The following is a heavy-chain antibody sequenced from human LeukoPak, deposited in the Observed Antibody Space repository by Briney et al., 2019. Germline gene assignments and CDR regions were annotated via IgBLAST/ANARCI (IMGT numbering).Heavy chain of an antibody. CDR2: IYSGGST. CDR1: GFTVSSNY. Sequence: PGGSLRLSCAASGFTVSSNYMSWVRQAPGKGLEWVSIIYSGGSTFYADSVKGRFTISRDNSKNTLYLQMNSLRAEDTAVYYCAKSGLNRFDYWGQGTLVTVSS. V-gene: IGHV3-53*01. CDR3: AKSGLNRFDY. J-gene: IGHJ4*02. D-gene: IGHD2-15*01.